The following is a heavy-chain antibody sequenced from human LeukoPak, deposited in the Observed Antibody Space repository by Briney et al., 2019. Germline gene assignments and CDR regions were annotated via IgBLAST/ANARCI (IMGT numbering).Heavy chain of an antibody. CDR2: LYYSGST. Sequence: SETLSLTCSVSGGSISSYYWSWLRQPPGKGLEWIGYLYYSGSTNSNPSLKSRVTMSVDTSKNQFSLKLRSVTAADTAVYYCARGGSGISNAFDIWGQGTMVTVSS. CDR1: GGSISSYY. J-gene: IGHJ3*02. D-gene: IGHD3-10*01. V-gene: IGHV4-59*01. CDR3: ARGGSGISNAFDI.